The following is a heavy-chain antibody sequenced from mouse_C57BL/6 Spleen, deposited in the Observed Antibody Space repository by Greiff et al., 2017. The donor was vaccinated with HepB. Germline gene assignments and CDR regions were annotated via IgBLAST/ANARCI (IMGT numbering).Heavy chain of an antibody. CDR1: GYTFTSYW. Sequence: QVQLQQPGAELVRPGSSVQLSCKASGYTFTSYWMHWVKQRPIQGLEWIGNIDPSDSETHYNQKFKDKATLTVDESSSTAYMQLSSLTSDDSAVYYCARFDGYPAYWGQGTLVTVSA. V-gene: IGHV1-52*01. CDR3: ARFDGYPAY. J-gene: IGHJ3*01. CDR2: IDPSDSET. D-gene: IGHD2-3*01.